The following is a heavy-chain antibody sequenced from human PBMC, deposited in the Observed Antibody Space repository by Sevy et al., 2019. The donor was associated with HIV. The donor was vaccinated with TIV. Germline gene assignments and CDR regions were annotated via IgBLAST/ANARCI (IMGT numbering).Heavy chain of an antibody. Sequence: GGSLRLSCAASGFTFSSYAMSWVRQAPGKGLEWVSAISGSGGSTYYADSVKGRSTISRDNSKNTLYLQMNSLRAEDTAVYYCAKIPRVYDSSGYYYFDYWGQGTLVTVSS. CDR3: AKIPRVYDSSGYYYFDY. CDR1: GFTFSSYA. CDR2: ISGSGGST. J-gene: IGHJ4*02. V-gene: IGHV3-23*01. D-gene: IGHD3-22*01.